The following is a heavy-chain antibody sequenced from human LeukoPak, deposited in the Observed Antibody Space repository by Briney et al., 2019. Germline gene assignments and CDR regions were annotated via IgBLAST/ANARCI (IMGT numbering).Heavy chain of an antibody. Sequence: GGSLRLSCAASGFTFSSYSMSWVRQAPGRGLEWISYISESSSTIYYVDSVKGRFTISRDNAKNSLYLQMNSLRAEDTAVYYCARDRVAVAGGNYYYMDVWGKGTTVTISS. CDR1: GFTFSSYS. CDR2: ISESSSTI. D-gene: IGHD6-19*01. J-gene: IGHJ6*03. V-gene: IGHV3-48*04. CDR3: ARDRVAVAGGNYYYMDV.